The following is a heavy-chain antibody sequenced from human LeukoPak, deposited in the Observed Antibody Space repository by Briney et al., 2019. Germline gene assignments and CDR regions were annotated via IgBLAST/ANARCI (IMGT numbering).Heavy chain of an antibody. D-gene: IGHD3-22*01. CDR1: GGSFSGYY. J-gene: IGHJ4*02. CDR3: ARGPPDSSGYHD. CDR2: INHSGST. Sequence: SETLSLTCAVYGGSFSGYYWSWIRQPPGKRLEWIGEINHSGSTNYNPSLKSRVTISVDTSKNQFSLKLSSVTAADTAVYYCARGPPDSSGYHDWGQGTLVTVSS. V-gene: IGHV4-34*01.